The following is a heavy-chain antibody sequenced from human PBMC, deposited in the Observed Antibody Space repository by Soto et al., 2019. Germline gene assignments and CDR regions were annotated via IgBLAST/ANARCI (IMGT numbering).Heavy chain of an antibody. CDR1: GGTFSSYA. D-gene: IGHD3-10*01. CDR2: IIPIFGTA. J-gene: IGHJ4*02. CDR3: ARDAAGPYGSGSYPYY. Sequence: SVKVSCKASGGTFSSYAISWVRQAPGQGLEWMGGIIPIFGTANYAQKFQGRVTITADESTSTAYMELSSLRSEDTAVYSCARDAAGPYGSGSYPYYWGKGNLVTV. V-gene: IGHV1-69*13.